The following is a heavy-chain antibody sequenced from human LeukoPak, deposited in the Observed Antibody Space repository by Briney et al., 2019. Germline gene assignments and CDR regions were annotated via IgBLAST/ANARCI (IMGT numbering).Heavy chain of an antibody. CDR2: ISSSSSYI. Sequence: AGSLRLSCEGSGFAFSSYSMNWVRQAPGKGLEWVSSISSSSSYIYYADSVKGRFSISRDNAKNSVYLQMDSLRAEDTAEYYCAREYSSNWYPFDYWGQGILVTVSS. CDR3: AREYSSNWYPFDY. V-gene: IGHV3-21*01. CDR1: GFAFSSYS. J-gene: IGHJ4*02. D-gene: IGHD6-13*01.